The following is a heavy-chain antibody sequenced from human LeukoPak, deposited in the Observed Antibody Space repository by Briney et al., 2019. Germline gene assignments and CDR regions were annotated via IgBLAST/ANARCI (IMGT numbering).Heavy chain of an antibody. D-gene: IGHD1-26*01. Sequence: GESLKISCKGSGYSFTSYWIGWVRQMPGKGLEWMGIIYPGDSDTRYSPSFQGQVTISVDKSISIAYLQWSSLKASDTAMHYCARVSGIYRDAFDIWGQGTMVTVSS. CDR1: GYSFTSYW. J-gene: IGHJ3*02. CDR3: ARVSGIYRDAFDI. CDR2: IYPGDSDT. V-gene: IGHV5-51*01.